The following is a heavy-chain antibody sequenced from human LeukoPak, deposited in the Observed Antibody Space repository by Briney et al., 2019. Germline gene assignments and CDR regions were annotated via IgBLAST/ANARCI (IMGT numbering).Heavy chain of an antibody. D-gene: IGHD1-26*01. CDR1: GYSFTSYW. Sequence: GESLNISCKGSGYSFTSYWIGWVRQMPGKGLEWMGIIYPGDSDIRYTPSFQGQVTISVDKSMSPAYLQWSSLKASDTAMYYCGRGARAAFDIWGQGTMVTVSS. J-gene: IGHJ3*02. CDR3: GRGARAAFDI. CDR2: IYPGDSDI. V-gene: IGHV5-51*01.